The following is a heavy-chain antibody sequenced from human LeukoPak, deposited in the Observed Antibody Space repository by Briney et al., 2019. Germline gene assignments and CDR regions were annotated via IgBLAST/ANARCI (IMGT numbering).Heavy chain of an antibody. D-gene: IGHD2-2*01. CDR2: INPNSGGT. V-gene: IGHV1-2*02. CDR3: AREGREDIVVVPAAIPGY. CDR1: GYTFTGYY. J-gene: IGHJ4*02. Sequence: ASVKVSCKASGYTFTGYYMHWVRQAPGQGLEWMGWINPNSGGTNYAQKLQGRVTMTRDTSISTAYMELSRLRSDDTAVYYCAREGREDIVVVPAAIPGYWGQGTLVTVSS.